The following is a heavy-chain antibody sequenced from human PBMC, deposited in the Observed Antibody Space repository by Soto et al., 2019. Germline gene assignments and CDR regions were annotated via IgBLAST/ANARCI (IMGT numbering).Heavy chain of an antibody. D-gene: IGHD2-8*01. CDR3: ATDTSLYCTNGVCYGDAFDI. CDR1: GYTLTELS. Sequence: ASVKVSCKXSGYTLTELSMHWVRQAPGKGLEWMGGFDPEDGETIYAQKFQGRVTMTEDTSTDTAYMELSSLRSEDTAVYYCATDTSLYCTNGVCYGDAFDIWGQGTMVTVSS. CDR2: FDPEDGET. J-gene: IGHJ3*02. V-gene: IGHV1-24*01.